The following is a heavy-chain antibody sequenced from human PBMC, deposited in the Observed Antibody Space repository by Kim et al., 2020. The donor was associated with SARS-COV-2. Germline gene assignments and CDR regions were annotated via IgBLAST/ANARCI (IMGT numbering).Heavy chain of an antibody. D-gene: IGHD3-10*01. Sequence: GGSLRLSCAASGFTLSSYWMTWVRQAPGKGLEWVANIKEDGSEKYYVDSVKGRFTISRDNAKNSLYLQMNSLKVDDTAIYFCARANYYVSGSYFSFFDFWGQGTLVTVSS. CDR1: GFTLSSYW. CDR3: ARANYYVSGSYFSFFDF. CDR2: IKEDGSEK. V-gene: IGHV3-7*04. J-gene: IGHJ4*02.